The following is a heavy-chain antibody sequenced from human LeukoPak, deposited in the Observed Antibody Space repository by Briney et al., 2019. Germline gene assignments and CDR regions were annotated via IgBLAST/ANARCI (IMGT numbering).Heavy chain of an antibody. D-gene: IGHD3-3*01. CDR3: ARDRYDFWSGYFPNDAFDI. Sequence: ASVKVSCKASGYTFTSYAMNWVRQAPGQGLEWMGWINTNTGNPTYAQGFTGRFVFSLDTSVSTAYLQISSLKAEDTAVYYCARDRYDFWSGYFPNDAFDIWGQGTMVTVSS. V-gene: IGHV7-4-1*02. J-gene: IGHJ3*02. CDR2: INTNTGNP. CDR1: GYTFTSYA.